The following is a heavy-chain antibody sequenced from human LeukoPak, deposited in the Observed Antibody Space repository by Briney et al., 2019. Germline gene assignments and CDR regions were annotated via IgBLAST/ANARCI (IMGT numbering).Heavy chain of an antibody. D-gene: IGHD2/OR15-2a*01. CDR2: IYHSRYT. J-gene: IGHJ4*02. V-gene: IGHV4-34*01. Sequence: SDTLPLSRAAHGMFSSGNDLTWIHQFGENIPDGIGEIYHSRYTTYNPSLKSRVTISADTSENQLSLRLTSVTAADTALYYCARIRCSPTDNTCYNYWGQATLVTVSS. CDR3: ARIRCSPTDNTCYNY. CDR1: GMFSSGND.